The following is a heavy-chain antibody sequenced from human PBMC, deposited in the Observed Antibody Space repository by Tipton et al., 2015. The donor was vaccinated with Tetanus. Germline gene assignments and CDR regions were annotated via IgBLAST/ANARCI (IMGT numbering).Heavy chain of an antibody. V-gene: IGHV3-33*01. CDR2: SWYDGTDQ. CDR3: AREADCSGGSCFSGGFDT. Sequence: CAASGFIFSSYGIHWVRRAPGKGLEWVAVSWYDGTDQYYADSVKGRFTISRDNSKNTLYLQMNSLRAEDTALYYCAREADCSGGSCFSGGFDTWGQGTQVTVSS. D-gene: IGHD2-15*01. CDR1: GFIFSSYG. J-gene: IGHJ4*02.